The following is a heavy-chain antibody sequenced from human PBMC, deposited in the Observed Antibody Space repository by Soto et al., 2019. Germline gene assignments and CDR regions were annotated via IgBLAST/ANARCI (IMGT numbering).Heavy chain of an antibody. D-gene: IGHD2-2*01. CDR3: ARVPQNWVYCSSTSCPLGYGMDV. Sequence: EVQLVESGGGLVQPGGSLRLSCAASGFTFSSYSMNWVRQAPGKGLEWVSYISSSSSTIYYADSVKGRFTISRDNAKNSLYLQMNSLRDEDTAVYYCARVPQNWVYCSSTSCPLGYGMDVWGQGTTVTVSS. CDR1: GFTFSSYS. V-gene: IGHV3-48*02. J-gene: IGHJ6*02. CDR2: ISSSSSTI.